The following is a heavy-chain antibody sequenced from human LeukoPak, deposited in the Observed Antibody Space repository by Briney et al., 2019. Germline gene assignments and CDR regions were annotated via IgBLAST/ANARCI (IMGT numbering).Heavy chain of an antibody. J-gene: IGHJ4*02. Sequence: SETLSLTCTVPGGSISSYYWSWIRQPPGKGLEWIGYIYYSGSTNYNPSLKSRVTISVDTSKNQFSLKLSSVTAADTAVYYCAHSTPNLDYWGQGTLVTVSS. D-gene: IGHD6-13*01. CDR2: IYYSGST. V-gene: IGHV4-59*01. CDR3: AHSTPNLDY. CDR1: GGSISSYY.